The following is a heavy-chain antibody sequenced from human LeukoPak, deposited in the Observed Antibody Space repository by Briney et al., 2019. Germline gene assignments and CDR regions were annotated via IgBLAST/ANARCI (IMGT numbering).Heavy chain of an antibody. CDR3: ARAHLTLWFGEFPSLIDY. Sequence: PGGSLRLSCAASGFTLRSYWMTWVRQAPGKGLEWVANIKHDETVKNYVDSVKGRFTISRDNAKNSLYLQMNSLRAEDTAVYYCARAHLTLWFGEFPSLIDYWGQGTLVTVSS. D-gene: IGHD3-10*01. CDR1: GFTLRSYW. J-gene: IGHJ4*02. V-gene: IGHV3-7*01. CDR2: IKHDETVK.